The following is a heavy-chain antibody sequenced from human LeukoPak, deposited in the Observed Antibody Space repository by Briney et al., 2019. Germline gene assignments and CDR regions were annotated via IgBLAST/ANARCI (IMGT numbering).Heavy chain of an antibody. CDR2: IHTGGST. V-gene: IGHV3-66*01. Sequence: GGSLRLSCAISGFIVSGNFMNWVRQAPGKGLEWVPVIHTGGSTYYADSVKGRFIISRDISKNTLYLQMNNLRADDTAVYYCARARDFDYWGQGTLVTVSS. CDR1: GFIVSGNF. CDR3: ARARDFDY. J-gene: IGHJ4*02.